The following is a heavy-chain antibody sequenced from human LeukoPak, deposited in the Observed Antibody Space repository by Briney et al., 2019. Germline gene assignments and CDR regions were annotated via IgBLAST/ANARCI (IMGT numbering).Heavy chain of an antibody. Sequence: GGSLRLSCAASGFSFSSYGMHWVRQAPGKGLEWVAGISYDGSNKYYADSVKGRFTISRDNSKNTLYLQMNSLRAEDTAVYYCARDGSYYYDSSGDNFDYWGQGTLVTVSS. CDR1: GFSFSSYG. J-gene: IGHJ4*02. CDR3: ARDGSYYYDSSGDNFDY. CDR2: ISYDGSNK. V-gene: IGHV3-30*03. D-gene: IGHD3-22*01.